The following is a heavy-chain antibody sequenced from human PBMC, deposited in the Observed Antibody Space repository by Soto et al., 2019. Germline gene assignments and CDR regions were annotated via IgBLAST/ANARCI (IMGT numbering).Heavy chain of an antibody. Sequence: VKVSCKGSGYTFTGYYMHWVRQAPGQGLEWMGWINPNSGGTNYAQKFQGRVTMTRDTSISTAYMELSRLRSDDTAVYYCARGITIFGVVKGYYYGMDVWGQGTTVTVSS. J-gene: IGHJ6*02. CDR2: INPNSGGT. D-gene: IGHD3-3*01. CDR3: ARGITIFGVVKGYYYGMDV. CDR1: GYTFTGYY. V-gene: IGHV1-2*02.